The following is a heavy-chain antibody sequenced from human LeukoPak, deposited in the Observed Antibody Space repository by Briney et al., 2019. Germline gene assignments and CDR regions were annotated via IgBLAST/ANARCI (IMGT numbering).Heavy chain of an antibody. J-gene: IGHJ6*02. D-gene: IGHD3-22*01. Sequence: GASVKVSCKASGYTFTGYYMHRVRQAPGQGLEWMGWINPNSGGTNYAQKFQGRVTMTRDTSISTAYMELSRLRSDDTAVYYCARDKVYDSSGYESYYYGMDVWGQGTTVTVSS. CDR3: ARDKVYDSSGYESYYYGMDV. CDR2: INPNSGGT. V-gene: IGHV1-2*02. CDR1: GYTFTGYY.